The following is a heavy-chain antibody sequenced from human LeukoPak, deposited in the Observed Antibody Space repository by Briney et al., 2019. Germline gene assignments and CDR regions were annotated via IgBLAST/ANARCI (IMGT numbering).Heavy chain of an antibody. CDR2: ISKDGSRK. J-gene: IGHJ3*02. V-gene: IGHV3-7*01. CDR1: GFTLSAHW. CDR3: AREGLLLGAFDI. Sequence: GGSLRLSCAASGFTLSAHWMNWVRQAPGEGLEWVADISKDGSRKSYVDSVKGRFTISRDNAKNSLYLQINGLRAEDTAVYFCAREGLLLGAFDIWGQGTTVTVSS. D-gene: IGHD2-15*01.